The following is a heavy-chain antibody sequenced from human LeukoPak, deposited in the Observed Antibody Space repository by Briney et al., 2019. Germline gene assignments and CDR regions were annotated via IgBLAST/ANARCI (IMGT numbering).Heavy chain of an antibody. CDR1: GGTFSSYA. CDR2: INPNSGGT. CDR3: ARGPPLLWFGEATSVDFDY. V-gene: IGHV1-2*02. Sequence: ASVKVSCKASGGTFSSYAISWVRQAPGQGLEWMGWINPNSGGTNYAQKFQGRVTMTRDTSISTAYMELSRLRSDDTAVYYCARGPPLLWFGEATSVDFDYWGQGTLVTVSS. J-gene: IGHJ4*02. D-gene: IGHD3-10*01.